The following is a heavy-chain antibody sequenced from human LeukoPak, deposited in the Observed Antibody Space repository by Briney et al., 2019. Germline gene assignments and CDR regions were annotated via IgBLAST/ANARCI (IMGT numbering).Heavy chain of an antibody. J-gene: IGHJ4*02. CDR2: ISYGGSNK. CDR3: AVGVDTAMVQ. V-gene: IGHV3-30*03. Sequence: GGSLRLSCAASGFTFSSYGMHWVRQAPGKGLEWVAVISYGGSNKYYADSVKGRFTISRDNSKNTLYLQMNSLRAEDTAVYYCAVGVDTAMVQWGQGTLVTVSS. D-gene: IGHD5-18*01. CDR1: GFTFSSYG.